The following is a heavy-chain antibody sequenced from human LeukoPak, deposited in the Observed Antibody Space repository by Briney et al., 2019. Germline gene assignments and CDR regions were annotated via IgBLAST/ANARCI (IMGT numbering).Heavy chain of an antibody. CDR1: GGSISSGGYS. Sequence: SQTLSLTCAVSGGSISSGGYSWRWIRQPPGKGLEWIVYIYHSGSTYYNPSLKSRVTISVDRSKNQFSLKLSSVTAADTAVYYCARADGTQTSYDAFDIWGQGTMVTVSS. CDR2: IYHSGST. CDR3: ARADGTQTSYDAFDI. D-gene: IGHD2-2*01. V-gene: IGHV4-30-2*01. J-gene: IGHJ3*02.